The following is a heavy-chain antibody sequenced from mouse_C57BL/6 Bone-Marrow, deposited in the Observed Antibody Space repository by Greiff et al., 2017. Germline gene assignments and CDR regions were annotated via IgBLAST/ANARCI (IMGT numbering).Heavy chain of an antibody. Sequence: QVQLQQPGAELVKPGASVKLSCKASGYTFTSYWMHWVKQRPGRGLEWIGRIDTNSGGTKYNEKFKSKATLTVDKPSSTAYMQLSSLTSEDSAVYYCARSPAYYSNHRYFDVWGTGTTVTVSS. CDR1: GYTFTSYW. CDR3: ARSPAYYSNHRYFDV. CDR2: IDTNSGGT. V-gene: IGHV1-72*01. J-gene: IGHJ1*03. D-gene: IGHD2-5*01.